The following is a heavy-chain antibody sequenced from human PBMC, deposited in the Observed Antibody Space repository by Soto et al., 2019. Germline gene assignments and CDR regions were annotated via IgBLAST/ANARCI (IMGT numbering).Heavy chain of an antibody. CDR3: TEYSSSFH. CDR1: GFTFSGSA. Sequence: EVQLVESGGGLVQPGGSLKLSCAASGFTFSGSAMHWVRQASGKGLEWFGRIRSKANSYATAYAASVKGRFTISRDDSKNTAYLQMNSLKTEDTAVYYCTEYSSSFHWGQGTLVTVSS. D-gene: IGHD6-6*01. J-gene: IGHJ4*02. V-gene: IGHV3-73*02. CDR2: IRSKANSYAT.